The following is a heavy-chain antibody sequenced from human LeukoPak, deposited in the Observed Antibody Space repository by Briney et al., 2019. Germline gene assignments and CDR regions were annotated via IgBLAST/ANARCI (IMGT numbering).Heavy chain of an antibody. Sequence: GGSLRLSCAASGFTFSSYAMHWVRQAPGKGLEWVAVISYDGSNKYYADSVKGRFTISRDNSKNTLYLQMNSLRAEGTAVYYCARDLRGERGYSYGYFDYWGQGTLVTVSS. J-gene: IGHJ4*02. CDR3: ARDLRGERGYSYGYFDY. CDR2: ISYDGSNK. D-gene: IGHD5-18*01. CDR1: GFTFSSYA. V-gene: IGHV3-30*04.